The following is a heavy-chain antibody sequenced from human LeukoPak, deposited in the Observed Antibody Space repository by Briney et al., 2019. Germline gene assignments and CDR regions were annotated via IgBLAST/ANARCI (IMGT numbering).Heavy chain of an antibody. CDR3: ARVLRYFDWLRTQTDY. Sequence: GGSLRLSCAAAGFTFSSYSMSWVRQAPGKGLEWVSSISSSSSYIYYADSVKGRFTISRDNAKNSLYLQMNSLRAEDTAVYYCARVLRYFDWLRTQTDYWGQGTLVTVSS. J-gene: IGHJ4*02. CDR1: GFTFSSYS. CDR2: ISSSSSYI. D-gene: IGHD3-9*01. V-gene: IGHV3-21*01.